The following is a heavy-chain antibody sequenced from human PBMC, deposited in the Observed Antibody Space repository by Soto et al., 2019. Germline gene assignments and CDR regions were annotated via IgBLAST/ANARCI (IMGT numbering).Heavy chain of an antibody. Sequence: SETLSLTCTVSGGSISTRSSYWGWIRQPPGKGLEWIGYIHYSGNTKYNPSLKSRVTISADTSKNQFSLKLSSVTAADTAVYYCASGHFVIWRGYFASIDYWGQGTLVTVSS. D-gene: IGHD3-3*01. CDR2: IHYSGNT. V-gene: IGHV4-61*05. CDR1: GGSISTRSSY. J-gene: IGHJ4*02. CDR3: ASGHFVIWRGYFASIDY.